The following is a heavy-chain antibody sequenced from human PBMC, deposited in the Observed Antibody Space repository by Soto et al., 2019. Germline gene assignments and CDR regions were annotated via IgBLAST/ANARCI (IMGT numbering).Heavy chain of an antibody. J-gene: IGHJ4*02. D-gene: IGHD1-26*01. Sequence: QVQLQESGPGLVKPSQTLSLTCTVSGGSISSGDYYWSWIRQPPEKGLEWIGYIYYSGSTYYNPSLKSRVTISLDTSKNQFSLKLSSVTAADTAVYYCARGQWELLSYFDYWGQGTLVTVSS. CDR2: IYYSGST. CDR1: GGSISSGDYY. CDR3: ARGQWELLSYFDY. V-gene: IGHV4-30-4*01.